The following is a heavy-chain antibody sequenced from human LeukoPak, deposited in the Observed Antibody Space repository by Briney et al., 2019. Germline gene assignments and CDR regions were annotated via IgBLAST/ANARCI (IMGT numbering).Heavy chain of an antibody. V-gene: IGHV4-61*01. CDR2: IYYSGST. J-gene: IGHJ3*02. D-gene: IGHD3-22*01. CDR1: GGSISSSMSSYY. CDR3: ARLKIVGSLDAFDI. Sequence: SETLSLTCTVSGGSISSSMSSYYWSWIRQPPGKGLEWIGYIYYSGSTNYNPSLTSRVTISVDTSKNQFSLKLNSVTAADTAVYYCARLKIVGSLDAFDIWGQGTMDTVSS.